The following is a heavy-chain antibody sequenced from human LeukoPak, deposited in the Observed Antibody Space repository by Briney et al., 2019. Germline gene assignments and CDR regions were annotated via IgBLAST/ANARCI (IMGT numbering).Heavy chain of an antibody. CDR2: IKQDGSEK. J-gene: IGHJ5*02. Sequence: PGGSLRLSCAASGFTFSSYWMSWVRQAPGKGLEWVANIKQDGSEKYYVDSVKGRFTISRDNAKNSLYLQMNSLRAEDTAVYYCARDRYYYDSSAFNWFDPWGQGTLVTVSS. V-gene: IGHV3-7*01. D-gene: IGHD3-22*01. CDR3: ARDRYYYDSSAFNWFDP. CDR1: GFTFSSYW.